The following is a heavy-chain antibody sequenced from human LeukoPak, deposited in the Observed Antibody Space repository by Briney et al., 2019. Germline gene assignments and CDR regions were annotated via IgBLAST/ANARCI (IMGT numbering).Heavy chain of an antibody. J-gene: IGHJ6*02. V-gene: IGHV4-61*02. D-gene: IGHD6-19*01. CDR3: ARAHSNRSGRQWLVRDNYYYGVDV. CDR1: GGSLSSGTYY. CDR2: VYTSGNT. Sequence: PSETLSLTCTVSGGSLSSGTYYWSWIRQPAGKGLEWIGRVYTSGNTDYNPSLKSRVTMSVDTSKNQVSLKLSSVTAADTAVYYCARAHSNRSGRQWLVRDNYYYGVDVWGQGTTVTVSS.